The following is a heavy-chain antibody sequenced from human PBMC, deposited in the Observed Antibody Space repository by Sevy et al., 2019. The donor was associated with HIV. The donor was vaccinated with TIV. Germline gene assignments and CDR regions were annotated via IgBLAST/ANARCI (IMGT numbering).Heavy chain of an antibody. D-gene: IGHD6-19*01. J-gene: IGHJ4*02. Sequence: GGSLRLSCAASGFTFSNYNINWVRQAPAKGLEWVSYISGLSNYIYYADSLGGRFTISRDNAKNSVYLQMNSLRTEDTAVYYCARGASSGWDYFDYWGQGTLVTVSS. CDR2: ISGLSNYI. CDR1: GFTFSNYN. V-gene: IGHV3-21*01. CDR3: ARGASSGWDYFDY.